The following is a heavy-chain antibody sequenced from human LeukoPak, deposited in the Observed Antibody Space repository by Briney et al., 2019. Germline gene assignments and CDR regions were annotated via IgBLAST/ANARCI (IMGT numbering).Heavy chain of an antibody. V-gene: IGHV1-8*01. Sequence: ASVKVSCKASGYTFTSYDINWERQATGQGLEWMGWMNPNSGNTGYAQKFQGRVTMTRNTSISTAYMELSSLRSEDTAVYYCARDLMTTVVIGYFDLWGRGTLVTVSS. CDR1: GYTFTSYD. CDR2: MNPNSGNT. D-gene: IGHD4-23*01. J-gene: IGHJ2*01. CDR3: ARDLMTTVVIGYFDL.